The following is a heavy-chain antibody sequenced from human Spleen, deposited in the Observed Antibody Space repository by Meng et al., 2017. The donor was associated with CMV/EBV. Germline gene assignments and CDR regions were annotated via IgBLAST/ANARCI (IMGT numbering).Heavy chain of an antibody. Sequence: QLQLQESGPGLVKPSETLSLTCTVSGGSISSSGHYWGWVRQPPGKGLEWIGVIYYSGSTYYDPSLKSRVTISVDTSKNQFSLKLTSVTAADTAVYYCARLGPVGPTLGDYWGLGTLVTVSS. D-gene: IGHD1-26*01. J-gene: IGHJ4*02. CDR2: IYYSGST. CDR1: GGSISSSGHY. CDR3: ARLGPVGPTLGDY. V-gene: IGHV4-39*01.